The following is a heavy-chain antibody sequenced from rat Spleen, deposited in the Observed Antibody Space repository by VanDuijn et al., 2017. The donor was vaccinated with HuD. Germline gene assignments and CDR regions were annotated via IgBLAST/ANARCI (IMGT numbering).Heavy chain of an antibody. CDR2: ITNTDGST. J-gene: IGHJ2*01. D-gene: IGHD4-2*01. CDR1: GFTFNNYW. V-gene: IGHV5-31*01. Sequence: EVQLVESGGGLVQPGKSLKLSCVASGFTFNNYWMTWIRQAPGKGLEWVASITNTDGSTYYQDSVTGRFTLSRDNTYSTLYLQMNSLRSEDTATYYCTRDIPLEYWGQGVMVTVSS. CDR3: TRDIPLEY.